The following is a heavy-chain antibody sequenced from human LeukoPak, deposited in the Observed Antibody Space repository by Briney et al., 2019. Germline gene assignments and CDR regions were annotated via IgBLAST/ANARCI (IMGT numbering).Heavy chain of an antibody. CDR2: IIPIFGTA. J-gene: IGHJ1*01. D-gene: IGHD6-19*01. CDR3: AREGRGSGFEYFQH. CDR1: RGTFSSYA. Sequence: PSASVKVSCKASRGTFSSYAISSVRQAPGQGLEWMGGIIPIFGTANYAQKFQGRVTITADKSTSTAYMELSSLRSEDTAVYYCAREGRGSGFEYFQHWGQGTLVTVSS. V-gene: IGHV1-69*06.